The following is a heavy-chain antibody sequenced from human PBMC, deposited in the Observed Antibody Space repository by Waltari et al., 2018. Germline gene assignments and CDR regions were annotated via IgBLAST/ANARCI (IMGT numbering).Heavy chain of an antibody. J-gene: IGHJ4*02. D-gene: IGHD3-10*01. CDR3: AKDRLREAMVLDYFDY. V-gene: IGHV3-23*04. Sequence: EVQLVESGGGLVQPGGSLRLSCAASGFTFSSYAMRWVRQAPGKGLEWVSAISGSGGSTYYADSVKGRFTISRDNSKNTLYLQMNSLRAEDTAVYYCAKDRLREAMVLDYFDYWGQGTLVTVSS. CDR2: ISGSGGST. CDR1: GFTFSSYA.